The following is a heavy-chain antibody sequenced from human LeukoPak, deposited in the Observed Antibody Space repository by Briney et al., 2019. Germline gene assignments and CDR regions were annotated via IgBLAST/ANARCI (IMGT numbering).Heavy chain of an antibody. CDR1: GFTVSSNY. CDR3: ARDSLYYDSSGTLLESDY. Sequence: PGGSLRLSCAASGFTVSSNYMSWVRQAPGKGLEWVSVIYSGGSTCYADSVKGRFTISRDNSKNTLYLQMNSLRAEDTAVYYCARDSLYYDSSGTLLESDYWGQGTLVTVSS. D-gene: IGHD3-22*01. CDR2: IYSGGST. V-gene: IGHV3-66*01. J-gene: IGHJ4*02.